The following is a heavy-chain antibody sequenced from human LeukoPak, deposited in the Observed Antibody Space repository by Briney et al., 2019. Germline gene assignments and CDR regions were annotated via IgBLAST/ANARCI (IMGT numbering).Heavy chain of an antibody. CDR1: GGSFSGYY. V-gene: IGHV4-34*01. J-gene: IGHJ4*02. CDR3: ARGHRGYCSGGSCPNYDY. Sequence: SETLSLTCAVYGGSFSGYYWSWIRQPPGKGLEWIGEINHSGSTNYNPSLKSRVTISVDTSKNQFPLKLSSVTAADTAVYYCARGHRGYCSGGSCPNYDYWGQGTLVTVSS. D-gene: IGHD2-15*01. CDR2: INHSGST.